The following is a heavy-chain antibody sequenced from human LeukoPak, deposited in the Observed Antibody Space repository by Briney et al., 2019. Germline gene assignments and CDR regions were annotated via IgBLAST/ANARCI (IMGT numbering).Heavy chain of an antibody. D-gene: IGHD6-19*01. Sequence: SETLSLTCTVSGGAISSHYWSWIRQPPGKELEWIGYIYYSGTTTYNPSLKSRVTISVDTSKNQFSLKLSSVTAADTAVYYCAREGKKWLARRRVYYFDYWGQGTLVTVSS. CDR2: IYYSGTT. V-gene: IGHV4-59*11. CDR1: GGAISSHY. CDR3: AREGKKWLARRRVYYFDY. J-gene: IGHJ4*02.